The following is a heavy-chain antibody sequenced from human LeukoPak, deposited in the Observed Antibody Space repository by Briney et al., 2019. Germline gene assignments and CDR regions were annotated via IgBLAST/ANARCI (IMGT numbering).Heavy chain of an antibody. CDR3: ARVAAAAGTVGAFDI. CDR2: INPNSGGT. V-gene: IGHV1-2*02. CDR1: GYTFTGYY. J-gene: IGHJ3*02. Sequence: ASVKVSCKASGYTFTGYYMHWVRQAPGQGLEWMGWINPNSGGTNYAQKFQGRVTMTRDTSISTAYMELSRLRSDDTAVYYCARVAAAAGTVGAFDIWGQGTMVTVSS. D-gene: IGHD6-13*01.